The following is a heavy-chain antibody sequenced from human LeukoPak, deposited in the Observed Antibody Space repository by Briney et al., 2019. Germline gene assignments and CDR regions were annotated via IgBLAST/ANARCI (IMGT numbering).Heavy chain of an antibody. V-gene: IGHV3-30*18. J-gene: IGHJ4*02. CDR2: ISYDGSTK. D-gene: IGHD6-13*01. Sequence: PGGSLRLSCAASGFSFSSYSMNWVRQAPGKGMEWVAVISYDGSTKYYADSVKGQFTISRDNSKNTLYLQMDSLRAEDTAVYYCAKAAAGTEYYFEYWGQGTLVTVSS. CDR3: AKAAAGTEYYFEY. CDR1: GFSFSSYS.